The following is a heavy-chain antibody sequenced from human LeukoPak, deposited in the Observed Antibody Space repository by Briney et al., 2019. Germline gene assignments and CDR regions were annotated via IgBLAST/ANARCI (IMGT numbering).Heavy chain of an antibody. CDR1: GGSFSGYY. D-gene: IGHD3-3*01. CDR2: INHSGST. V-gene: IGHV4-34*01. J-gene: IGHJ3*02. CDR3: ARAPRITIFGVVISHDAFDI. Sequence: SETLSLTCAVYGGSFSGYYWSWIRQPPGKGLEWIGEINHSGSTNYNPSLKSRVTISVDTSKNQFSLKLSSVTAADTAVYYCARAPRITIFGVVISHDAFDIWGQGTMVTVSS.